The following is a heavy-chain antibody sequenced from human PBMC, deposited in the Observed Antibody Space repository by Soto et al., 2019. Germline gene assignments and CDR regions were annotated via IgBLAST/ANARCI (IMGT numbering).Heavy chain of an antibody. D-gene: IGHD6-13*01. V-gene: IGHV1-3*01. CDR3: ARLSIAAAGYDY. CDR1: GYTFTSYA. CDR2: INAGNGNT. Sequence: ASVKVSCKASGYTFTSYAMHWVRQAPGQRLEWMGWINAGNGNTKYSQKFQGRVTITRDTSASTAYMELSSLRSEDTAVYYCARLSIAAAGYDYWGQGTLVTVSS. J-gene: IGHJ4*02.